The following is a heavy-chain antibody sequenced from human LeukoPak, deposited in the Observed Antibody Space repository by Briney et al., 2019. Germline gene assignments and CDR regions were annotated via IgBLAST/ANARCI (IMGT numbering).Heavy chain of an antibody. D-gene: IGHD6-6*01. CDR1: GFTFSSYS. J-gene: IGHJ4*02. CDR3: ASSSSYDY. CDR2: IRSGSSFI. Sequence: GGSLRLSCAASGFTFSSYSMNWVRQAPGKGLEWVSSIRSGSSFIYYADSVKGRFTISRDNAKNSLYLQMNSLRAEDTAVYYCASSSSYDYWGRGTLVTVSS. V-gene: IGHV3-21*01.